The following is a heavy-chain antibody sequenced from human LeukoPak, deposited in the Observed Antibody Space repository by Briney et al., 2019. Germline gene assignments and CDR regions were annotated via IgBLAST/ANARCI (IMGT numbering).Heavy chain of an antibody. CDR2: ISGSGGST. CDR3: AKKYDSSGFYFDY. V-gene: IGHV3-23*01. D-gene: IGHD3-22*01. Sequence: GGSLRLSCVASGFTFSSYAMSWVRQAPGKGQEWVSGISGSGGSTYYADSVKGRFTISRDNSKNTLYLQMNSLRADDTAVYYCAKKYDSSGFYFDYWGQGTLVTFSS. J-gene: IGHJ4*02. CDR1: GFTFSSYA.